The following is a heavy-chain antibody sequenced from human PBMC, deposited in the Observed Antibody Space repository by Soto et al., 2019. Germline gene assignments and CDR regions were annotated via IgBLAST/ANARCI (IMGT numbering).Heavy chain of an antibody. CDR3: ARGRAYCSGGSCYSPPWFDP. CDR1: GFTFSSYS. CDR2: ISSSSSYI. D-gene: IGHD2-15*01. J-gene: IGHJ5*02. Sequence: PGGSLRLSCAASGFTFSSYSMNWVRQAPGKGLEWVSSISSSSSYIYYADSVKGRFTTSRDNAKNSLYLQMNSLRAEDTAVYYCARGRAYCSGGSCYSPPWFDPWGQGTLVTVSS. V-gene: IGHV3-21*04.